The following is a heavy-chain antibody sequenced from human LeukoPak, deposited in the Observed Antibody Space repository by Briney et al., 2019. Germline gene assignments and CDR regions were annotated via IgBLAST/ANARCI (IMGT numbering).Heavy chain of an antibody. CDR3: ARHDLAVAGNAQYFQH. CDR2: IYYSGST. CDR1: GGSISSYY. Sequence: SETLSLTCTVSGGSISSYYWTWIRQPPGKGLEWIGYIYYSGSTNYNPSLKSRVTISVDTSKNQFSVKLSSVTAADTAVYYCARHDLAVAGNAQYFQHWGQGTLVTVSS. J-gene: IGHJ1*01. D-gene: IGHD6-19*01. V-gene: IGHV4-59*08.